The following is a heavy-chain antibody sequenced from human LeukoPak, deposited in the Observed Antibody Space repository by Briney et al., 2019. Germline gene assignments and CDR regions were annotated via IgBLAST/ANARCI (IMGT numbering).Heavy chain of an antibody. CDR3: ARDTDSSGYYPFDY. V-gene: IGHV1-2*02. CDR1: GYTFTVYY. D-gene: IGHD3-22*01. CDR2: INPNSGGT. Sequence: ASVRVSCKASGYTFTVYYMHWVRQAPGQGLEWMGWINPNSGGTNYAQKFQGRVTMTRDTSISTAYMELSRLRSDDTAVYYCARDTDSSGYYPFDYWGQGTLVTVSS. J-gene: IGHJ4*02.